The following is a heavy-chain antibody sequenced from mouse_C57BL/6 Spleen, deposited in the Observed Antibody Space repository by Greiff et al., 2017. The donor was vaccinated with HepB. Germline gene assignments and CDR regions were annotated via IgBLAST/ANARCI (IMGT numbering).Heavy chain of an antibody. J-gene: IGHJ1*03. D-gene: IGHD1-1*01. CDR1: GYTFTDYY. CDR3: AREGYYGSSWYFDV. CDR2: IYPGSGNT. V-gene: IGHV1-76*01. Sequence: QVQLKESGAELVRPGASVKLSCKASGYTFTDYYINWVKQRPGQGLEWIARIYPGSGNTYYNEKFKGKATLTAEKSSSTAYMQLSSLTSEDSAVYFCAREGYYGSSWYFDVGGTGTTVTVSS.